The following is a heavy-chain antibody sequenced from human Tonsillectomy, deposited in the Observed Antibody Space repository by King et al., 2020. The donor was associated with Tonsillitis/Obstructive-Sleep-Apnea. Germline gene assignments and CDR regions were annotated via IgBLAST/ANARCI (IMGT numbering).Heavy chain of an antibody. D-gene: IGHD3-16*01. V-gene: IGHV4-61*01. CDR1: GGSVSSGFYF. J-gene: IGHJ4*02. CDR2: ISYSGKT. CDR3: VGGLGAY. Sequence: VQLQESGPGLVKPSETLSLTCTVSGGSVSSGFYFWNWIRQPPGKGLEWIGYISYSGKTNYSPSLKSRVTISPDTSENQFSLHLSSVTAADAAVYYCVGGLGAYWGPGTLVTVSS.